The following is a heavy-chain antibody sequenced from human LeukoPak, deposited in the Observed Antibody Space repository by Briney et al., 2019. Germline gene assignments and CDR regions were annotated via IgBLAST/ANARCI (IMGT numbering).Heavy chain of an antibody. CDR2: ISSSGITI. CDR1: GFTFSSYE. D-gene: IGHD3-22*01. CDR3: ARIVSDY. V-gene: IGHV3-48*03. Sequence: PGRSLRLSCAASGFTFSSYEIDWVRQAPGKGLEWVSYISSSGITISYADSVKGRFTISRDNAKSSLYLQMNSLRVEDTAVYYCARIVSDYWGQGTLVTVSS. J-gene: IGHJ4*02.